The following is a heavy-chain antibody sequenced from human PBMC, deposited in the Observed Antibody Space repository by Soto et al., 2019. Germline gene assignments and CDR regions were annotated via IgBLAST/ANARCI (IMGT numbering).Heavy chain of an antibody. CDR3: ARDDELSGAVHYYYYGMDA. V-gene: IGHV1-69*01. Sequence: QVQLVQSGAEVKKPGSSVKDSCKASGGTFSSYAISWVRQAPGQGLEWMGGIIPIFGTANYAQKFQGRVTITAGDSTSTAYMELSSLRSKDTAVYYCARDDELSGAVHYYYYGMDAWGQGTTVTVSS. D-gene: IGHD3-16*02. J-gene: IGHJ6*02. CDR2: IIPIFGTA. CDR1: GGTFSSYA.